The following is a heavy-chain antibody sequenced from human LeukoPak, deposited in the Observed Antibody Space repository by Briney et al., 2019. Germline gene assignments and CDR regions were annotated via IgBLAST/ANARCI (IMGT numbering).Heavy chain of an antibody. D-gene: IGHD1-26*01. J-gene: IGHJ3*02. CDR3: ARGLVGANNAFDI. V-gene: IGHV3-21*01. Sequence: GGSLRLSCAASGFTFSNYRMNWVRQAPGKGLEWVSSITSSSSYIYYADSEKGRFTISRDNAKNSLYLQMNSLRGEDTAVYYCARGLVGANNAFDIWGQGTMVTVSS. CDR1: GFTFSNYR. CDR2: ITSSSSYI.